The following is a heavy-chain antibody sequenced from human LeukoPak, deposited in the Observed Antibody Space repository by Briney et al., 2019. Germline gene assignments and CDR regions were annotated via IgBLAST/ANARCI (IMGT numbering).Heavy chain of an antibody. D-gene: IGHD5-18*01. CDR2: ISAYNGNT. CDR1: GYTFTSYG. V-gene: IGHV1-18*01. CDR3: ARGVDTAMVPREYYYYYMDV. Sequence: GASVKVSCKATGYTFTSYGISWVRQAPGQGLEWMGWISAYNGNTNYAQKLQGRVTMTTDTSTSTAYMELRSLRSDDTAVYYCARGVDTAMVPREYYYYYMDVWGKGTTVTVSS. J-gene: IGHJ6*03.